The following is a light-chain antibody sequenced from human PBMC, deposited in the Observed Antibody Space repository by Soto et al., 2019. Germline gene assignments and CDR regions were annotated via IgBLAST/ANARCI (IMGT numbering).Light chain of an antibody. Sequence: QSVLTQSPSVSGTPGQRVTMSCSGSTSNIGNNPGNWYQQSPGTAPKLLMYDNDQRPSGVADRFSGSKSGTSASLAISGLQSEDETEYYCATWDDTVSGYVFGTGTKLTVL. CDR2: DND. CDR3: ATWDDTVSGYV. CDR1: TSNIGNNP. V-gene: IGLV1-44*01. J-gene: IGLJ1*01.